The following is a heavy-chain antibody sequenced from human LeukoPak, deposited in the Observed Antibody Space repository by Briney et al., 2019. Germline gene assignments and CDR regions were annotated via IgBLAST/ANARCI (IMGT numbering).Heavy chain of an antibody. Sequence: GGSLRLSCAASGFTFSSYAMSWVRQAPGKGLEWVSAISGSGGSTYYADSVKGRFTISRDDSKNTLYLHMDSLRAEDTALYYCASLVYGIHYWGQGTLVTVSS. CDR1: GFTFSSYA. CDR3: ASLVYGIHY. CDR2: ISGSGGST. J-gene: IGHJ4*02. V-gene: IGHV3-23*01. D-gene: IGHD1-14*01.